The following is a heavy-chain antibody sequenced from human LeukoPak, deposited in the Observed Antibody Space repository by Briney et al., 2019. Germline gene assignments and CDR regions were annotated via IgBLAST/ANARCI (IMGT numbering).Heavy chain of an antibody. CDR2: IYHSGST. V-gene: IGHV4-30-2*01. CDR3: ASTDVNSSTGGYYYYMDV. CDR1: GGSISSGGYY. J-gene: IGHJ6*03. Sequence: SETLSLTCTVSGGSISSGGYYWSWIRQPPGKGLEWIGYIYHSGSTYYNPSLKSRVTISVDRSKNQFSLKLSSVTAADTAVYYCASTDVNSSTGGYYYYMDVWGKGTTVTVSS. D-gene: IGHD2-2*01.